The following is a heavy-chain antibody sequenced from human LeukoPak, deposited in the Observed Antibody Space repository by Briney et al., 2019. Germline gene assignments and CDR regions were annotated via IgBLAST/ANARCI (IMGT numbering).Heavy chain of an antibody. CDR1: GFTFSDYY. Sequence: PGGSLRLSCAASGFTFSDYYMSWIRQAPGKGLEWVSYISSSGSTIYYADSVKGRFTISRDNAKNSLYLQMNSLRAEDTAVYYCARDQYGGSYNDAFDIWGQGTMVTVSS. V-gene: IGHV3-11*01. CDR2: ISSSGSTI. CDR3: ARDQYGGSYNDAFDI. D-gene: IGHD1-14*01. J-gene: IGHJ3*02.